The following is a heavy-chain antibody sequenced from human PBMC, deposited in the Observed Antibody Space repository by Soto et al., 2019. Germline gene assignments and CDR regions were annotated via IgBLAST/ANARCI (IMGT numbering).Heavy chain of an antibody. CDR1: GYNFTAYW. CDR2: IHPSDSET. D-gene: IGHD6-25*01. Sequence: GESLKISCELSGYNFTAYWLGWVRQMPGKGLEWMGNIHPSDSETNYRPSFQGQVTFSADKSISTAYLQWATLKASDTAIYFCARLGFPGAIFFGSCGQLTLVTVSS. J-gene: IGHJ4*02. CDR3: ARLGFPGAIFFGS. V-gene: IGHV5-51*01.